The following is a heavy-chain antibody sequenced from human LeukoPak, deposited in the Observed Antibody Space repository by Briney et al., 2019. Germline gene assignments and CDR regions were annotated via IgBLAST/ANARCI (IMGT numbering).Heavy chain of an antibody. D-gene: IGHD6-13*01. CDR3: ARGTMAAAGYYYFDY. J-gene: IGHJ4*02. CDR2: IKQDGSEK. CDR1: GFTFSSYW. Sequence: PGGSLRLSCAASGFTFSSYWMSWVRQAPGKGLEWVANIKQDGSEKYYVDSVKGRFTISRDNAKNSLYLQMNSLRAEDTAVYYCARGTMAAAGYYYFDYWGQGTQVTVSS. V-gene: IGHV3-7*04.